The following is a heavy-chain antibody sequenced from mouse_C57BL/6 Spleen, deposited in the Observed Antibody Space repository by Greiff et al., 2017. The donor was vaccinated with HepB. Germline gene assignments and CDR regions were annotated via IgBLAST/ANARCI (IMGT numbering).Heavy chain of an antibody. D-gene: IGHD2-2*01. J-gene: IGHJ3*01. CDR1: GFSLTSYG. CDR3: ARNGGYDGVWFAY. V-gene: IGHV2-2*01. CDR2: IWSGGST. Sequence: VKLMESGPGLVQPSQSLSITCTVSGFSLTSYGVHWVRQSPGKGLEWLGVIWSGGSTDYNAAFISRLSISKDNSKSQVFFKMNSLQADDTAIYYCARNGGYDGVWFAYWGQGTLVTVSA.